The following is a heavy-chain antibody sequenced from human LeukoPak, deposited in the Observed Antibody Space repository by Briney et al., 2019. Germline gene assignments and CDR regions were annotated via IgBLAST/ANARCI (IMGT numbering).Heavy chain of an antibody. V-gene: IGHV3-30-3*01. Sequence: GGSLRLSCAASGFTFSSYAMHWVRQAPGKGLEWVAVISYDGSNKYYADSVKGRFTISRDNSKNTLYLQMNSLRAEDTAVYYCARANRYRNSSGLMWYFDYWGQGTLVTVSS. CDR1: GFTFSSYA. D-gene: IGHD3-22*01. CDR3: ARANRYRNSSGLMWYFDY. CDR2: ISYDGSNK. J-gene: IGHJ4*02.